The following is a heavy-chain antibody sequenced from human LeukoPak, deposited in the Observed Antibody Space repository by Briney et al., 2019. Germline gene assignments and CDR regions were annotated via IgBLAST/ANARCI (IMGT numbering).Heavy chain of an antibody. CDR3: APYYYDSSGYYNY. CDR2: FDPEDGET. J-gene: IGHJ4*02. D-gene: IGHD3-22*01. CDR1: GYTLTELS. Sequence: ASVNVSCTVSGYTLTELSMHWVRQAPGKGLEWMGGFDPEDGETIYAQKFQGRVTMTEDTSTDTAYMELSSLRSEDTAVYYCAPYYYDSSGYYNYWGQGTLVTVSS. V-gene: IGHV1-24*01.